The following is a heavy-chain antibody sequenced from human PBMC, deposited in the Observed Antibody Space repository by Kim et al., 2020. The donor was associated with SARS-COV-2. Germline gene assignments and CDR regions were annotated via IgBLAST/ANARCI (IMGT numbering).Heavy chain of an antibody. V-gene: IGHV1-18*01. Sequence: LQGRVTMTTDTSTSTAYMELRSLRSDDTAVYYCARPNGYSSGWTGYYFDYWGQGTLVTVSS. CDR3: ARPNGYSSGWTGYYFDY. J-gene: IGHJ4*02. D-gene: IGHD6-19*01.